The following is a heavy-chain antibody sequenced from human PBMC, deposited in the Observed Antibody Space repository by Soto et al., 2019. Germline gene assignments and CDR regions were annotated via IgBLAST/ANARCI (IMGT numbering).Heavy chain of an antibody. Sequence: GGSLRLSCAASGFTFSSYGMHWVRQAPGKGLEWVAVIWYDGSNKYYADSVKGRFTISRDNSKNTLYLQMNSLRAEDTAVYYCARASKVQFSSIAAFHYMDVWGKGTTVTVSS. CDR1: GFTFSSYG. CDR3: ARASKVQFSSIAAFHYMDV. CDR2: IWYDGSNK. D-gene: IGHD6-6*01. J-gene: IGHJ6*03. V-gene: IGHV3-33*01.